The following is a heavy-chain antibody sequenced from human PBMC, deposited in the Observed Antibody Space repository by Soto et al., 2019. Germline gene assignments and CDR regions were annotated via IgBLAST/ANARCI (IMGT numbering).Heavy chain of an antibody. D-gene: IGHD1-26*01. CDR1: GFTFSSYA. J-gene: IGHJ6*02. V-gene: IGHV3-30-3*01. Sequence: PGGSLRLSCAASGFTFSSYAMHWVRQAPGKGLEWVAVISYDGSNKYYADSVKGRFTISRDNSKNTLYLQMNSLRAEDTAVYYCARDLRGIVGATVRYYYYGMDVWGQGTTVTVSS. CDR2: ISYDGSNK. CDR3: ARDLRGIVGATVRYYYYGMDV.